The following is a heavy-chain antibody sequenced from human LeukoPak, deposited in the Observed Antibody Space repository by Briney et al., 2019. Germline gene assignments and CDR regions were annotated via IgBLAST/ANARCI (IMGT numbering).Heavy chain of an antibody. J-gene: IGHJ6*03. CDR2: ISSSSSYI. D-gene: IGHD6-19*01. CDR3: ARPEAVAAHMDV. Sequence: GGSLRLSCAASGFTFSSYSMNWVRQAPGKGLEWVSSISSSSSYIYYADSVKGRFTISRDNAKNSLYLQMNSLRAEDTAVYYCARPEAVAAHMDVWGKGTTVTISS. CDR1: GFTFSSYS. V-gene: IGHV3-21*01.